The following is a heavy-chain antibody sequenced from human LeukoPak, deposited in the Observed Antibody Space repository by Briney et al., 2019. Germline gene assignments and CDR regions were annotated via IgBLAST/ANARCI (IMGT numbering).Heavy chain of an antibody. CDR3: ARGDYYDSSPTPLFDY. Sequence: ASVKVSCKASGYTFTSYYMHWVRQAPGQGLEWMGIINPSGGSTSYAQKFQGRVTMTRDMPTSTVYMELSSLRSEDTAVYYCARGDYYDSSPTPLFDYWGQGTLVTVSS. V-gene: IGHV1-46*01. J-gene: IGHJ4*02. CDR1: GYTFTSYY. CDR2: INPSGGST. D-gene: IGHD3-22*01.